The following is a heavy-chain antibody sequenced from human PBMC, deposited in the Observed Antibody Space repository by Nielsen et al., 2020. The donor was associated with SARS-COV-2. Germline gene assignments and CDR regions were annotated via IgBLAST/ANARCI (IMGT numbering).Heavy chain of an antibody. CDR1: GYTFTTYW. V-gene: IGHV5-51*01. Sequence: ESLKISCKTSGYTFTTYWIGWVRQMPGKGLEWMGIIYPGDSDTRYSPSFQGQVTISADESISTTYLQWSSLKASDTAMYYCAREGRGDSGTERHGMDVWGRGTTVTVSS. J-gene: IGHJ6*02. D-gene: IGHD2-21*02. CDR3: AREGRGDSGTERHGMDV. CDR2: IYPGDSDT.